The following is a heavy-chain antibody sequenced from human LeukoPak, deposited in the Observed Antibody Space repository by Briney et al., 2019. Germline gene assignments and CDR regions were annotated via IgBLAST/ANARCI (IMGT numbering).Heavy chain of an antibody. D-gene: IGHD3-22*01. Sequence: ASVKVSCKASGYTFTGYYMHWVRQAPGQGLEWMGWINPNSGGTNYAQKFQGRVTVTRDTSISTAYMELSRLRSDDTAVYYCARGYDSSGPARDYWGQGTLVIVSS. V-gene: IGHV1-2*02. CDR2: INPNSGGT. J-gene: IGHJ4*02. CDR1: GYTFTGYY. CDR3: ARGYDSSGPARDY.